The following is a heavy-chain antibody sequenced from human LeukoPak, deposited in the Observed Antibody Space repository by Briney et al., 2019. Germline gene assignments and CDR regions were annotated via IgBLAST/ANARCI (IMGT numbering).Heavy chain of an antibody. Sequence: GGSLRLSCAASGFTFSSYGMHWVRQAPGKGLEWVAFIRYDGSNKYYADSVKGRFTISRDNSKNTLYLQMNSLRAEDTAVYYCAKDRPYYFDYWGQGTLVTVSS. V-gene: IGHV3-30*02. CDR3: AKDRPYYFDY. J-gene: IGHJ4*02. CDR2: IRYDGSNK. CDR1: GFTFSSYG.